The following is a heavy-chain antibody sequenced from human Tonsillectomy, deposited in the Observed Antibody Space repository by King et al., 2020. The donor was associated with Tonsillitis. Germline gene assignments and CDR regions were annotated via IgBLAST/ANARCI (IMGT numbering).Heavy chain of an antibody. CDR3: ARELKYTSGWYTVDY. Sequence: VQLVESGGALVQSGGSLRLSCAASGFTFSAYSMSWVRQAPGKGLEWGSAIRPSGDRTYYADSVKGRFTLSRENSKNTLYVQMNSLRVEDTAVYYCARELKYTSGWYTVDYWGRGTLVTVSS. J-gene: IGHJ4*02. V-gene: IGHV3-23*04. CDR1: GFTFSAYS. CDR2: IRPSGDRT. D-gene: IGHD6-19*01.